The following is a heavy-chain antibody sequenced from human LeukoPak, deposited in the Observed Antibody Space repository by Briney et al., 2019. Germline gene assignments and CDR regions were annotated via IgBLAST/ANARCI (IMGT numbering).Heavy chain of an antibody. CDR1: GYTFTSYG. D-gene: IGHD6-19*01. Sequence: ASVKVSCKASGYTFTSYGISWVRQAPGQGLEWMGWISAYNGNTNYAQKFQGRVTMTRDTSISTAYMELSRLRSDDTAVYYCASESIAVAGPDYWGQGTLVTVSS. V-gene: IGHV1-18*01. CDR2: ISAYNGNT. CDR3: ASESIAVAGPDY. J-gene: IGHJ4*02.